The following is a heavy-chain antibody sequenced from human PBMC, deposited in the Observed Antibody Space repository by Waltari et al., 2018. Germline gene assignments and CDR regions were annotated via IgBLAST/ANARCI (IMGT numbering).Heavy chain of an antibody. CDR3: VRENIAAAGLES. D-gene: IGHD6-13*01. V-gene: IGHV3-74*01. J-gene: IGHJ4*02. Sequence: EVQLVESGGGLVQPGGSLRLSCVASGFIFSTYWMDWVRQAAGKGLVWVSRINSDGSSTTYADSVKGRFTISRDNAKNTLYLHMSSLRAEDTAVYYCVRENIAAAGLESWGQGTLVTVSS. CDR1: GFIFSTYW. CDR2: INSDGSST.